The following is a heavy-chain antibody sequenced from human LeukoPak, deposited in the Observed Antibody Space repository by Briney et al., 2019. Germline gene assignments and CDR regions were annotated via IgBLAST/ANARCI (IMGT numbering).Heavy chain of an antibody. CDR3: ASGQQSDAFDI. CDR1: GGSFSGYY. CDR2: INHSGST. D-gene: IGHD6-13*01. J-gene: IGHJ3*02. Sequence: SETLSLTCAVYGGSFSGYYWSWIRQPPGKGLEWIGEINHSGSTNYNPSLKSQVTISVDTSKNQFSLKLSSVTAADTAVYYCASGQQSDAFDIWGQGTMVTVSS. V-gene: IGHV4-34*01.